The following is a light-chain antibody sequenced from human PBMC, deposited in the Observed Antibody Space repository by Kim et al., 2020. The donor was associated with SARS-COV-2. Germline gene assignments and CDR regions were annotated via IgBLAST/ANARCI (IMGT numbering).Light chain of an antibody. J-gene: IGKJ2*01. V-gene: IGKV3-15*01. CDR2: DSS. CDR1: QSVNSD. Sequence: EKVMTQSPATLSVSPGEKATLSCRASQSVNSDLAWYQQKSGQAPRLVIYDSSTRATGIPARFSGSGSGTEFTLTISSLQSEDFAAYYCQQDNNWPQTFGRETKLEI. CDR3: QQDNNWPQT.